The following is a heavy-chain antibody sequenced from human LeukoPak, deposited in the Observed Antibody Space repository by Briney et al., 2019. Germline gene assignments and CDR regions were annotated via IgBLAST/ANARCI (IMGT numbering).Heavy chain of an antibody. CDR3: ARAHQYCSGGSCYSGLFDY. CDR1: GFTVSSDA. CDR2: ISGSGGST. V-gene: IGHV3-23*01. D-gene: IGHD2-15*01. J-gene: IGHJ4*02. Sequence: GGSLRLSCAASGFTVSSDAMSWVRQAPGKGLEWVSGISGSGGSTYYADSVKGRFTISRDNSKNTLYLQMNSLRAEDTAVYYCARAHQYCSGGSCYSGLFDYWGQGTLVTVSS.